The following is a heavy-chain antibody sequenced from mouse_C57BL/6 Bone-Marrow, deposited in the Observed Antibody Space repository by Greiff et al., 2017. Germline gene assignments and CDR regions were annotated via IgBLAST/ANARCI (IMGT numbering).Heavy chain of an antibody. CDR2: IDPENGDT. Sequence: EVQLQQSGAELVRPGASVKLSCTASGFNIKDDYMHWVKQRPEQGLEWIGWIDPENGDTEYASKFQGKATITTDTSSNPAYLPLSSLTSEDTAVFYCTTGSGVWGTGTTVTVSS. CDR1: GFNIKDDY. CDR3: TTGSGV. J-gene: IGHJ1*03. V-gene: IGHV14-4*01.